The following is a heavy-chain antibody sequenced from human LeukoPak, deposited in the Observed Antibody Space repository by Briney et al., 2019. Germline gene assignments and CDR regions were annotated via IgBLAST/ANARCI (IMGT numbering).Heavy chain of an antibody. CDR2: ISYDGSKK. D-gene: IGHD6-19*01. J-gene: IGHJ4*02. CDR1: GFIFSTYA. V-gene: IGHV3-30-3*01. CDR3: ARVSLGSSGWYELDY. Sequence: GGSLRLSCAASGFIFSTYAMHWVRQAPGKGLEWVAFISYDGSKKYYADSVKGRFTISRDNSKNTLYLQMNSLGAEDTAVYYCARVSLGSSGWYELDYWGQGTLVTVSS.